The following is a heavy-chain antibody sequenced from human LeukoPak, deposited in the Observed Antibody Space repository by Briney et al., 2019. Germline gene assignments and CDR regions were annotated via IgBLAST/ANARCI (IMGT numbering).Heavy chain of an antibody. D-gene: IGHD3-10*01. J-gene: IGHJ4*02. CDR2: IYYSGST. CDR1: GGSISSSSYY. V-gene: IGHV4-39*01. CDR3: ARQDPYYYGSGSAFHS. Sequence: SETLSLTCTVSGGSISSSSYYWGWIRQPPGKGLEWIGSIYYSGSTYYNPSLKGRGTISVDTSKNQFSLKLSSVTAAHTAVYYCARQDPYYYGSGSAFHSWGAGTPVTLSS.